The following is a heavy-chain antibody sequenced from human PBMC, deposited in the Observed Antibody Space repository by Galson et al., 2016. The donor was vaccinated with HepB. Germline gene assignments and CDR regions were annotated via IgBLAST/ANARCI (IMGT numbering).Heavy chain of an antibody. CDR1: GDTFNSIA. Sequence: VSCKASGDTFNSIAISWVRQAPGEGLQWMGGIIPIFGTPTYAPNFQGRVTITADESTTTAFLHLTSLRSEDAAIYYCATALPAPSLPSGMDVWGQGTTVTVSS. CDR3: ATALPAPSLPSGMDV. J-gene: IGHJ6*02. V-gene: IGHV1-69*01. D-gene: IGHD2-2*01. CDR2: IIPIFGTP.